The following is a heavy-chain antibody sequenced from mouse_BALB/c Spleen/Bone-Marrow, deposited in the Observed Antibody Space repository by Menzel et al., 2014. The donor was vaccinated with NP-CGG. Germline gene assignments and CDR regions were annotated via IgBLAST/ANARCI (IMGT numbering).Heavy chain of an antibody. CDR1: GFTFSSYA. J-gene: IGHJ4*01. CDR2: ISSGGSYT. D-gene: IGHD1-2*01. Sequence: EVKLMGSGRGLVKPGGSLKLSCAASGFTFSSYAMSWVRQSPEKRLEWVAEISSGGSYTYYPDTATGRFTISRDNAKNALYLEMSSLRSEDAAMYYCARDHYGYYTMDYWGQGTSVTVSS. CDR3: ARDHYGYYTMDY. V-gene: IGHV5-9-4*01.